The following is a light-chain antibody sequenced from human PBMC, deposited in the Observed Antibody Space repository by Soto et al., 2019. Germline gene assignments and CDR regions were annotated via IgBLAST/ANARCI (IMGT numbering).Light chain of an antibody. Sequence: QSALTQPASVSGSPGQSITISCAGTMRDVGAYNLVSWYQQHPGRAPQLIIYEVRNRPSGISNRFSGSKSGNTASLTISGLQADDEADYYCCSYTTRSTWVFGGGTKVTVL. CDR3: CSYTTRSTWV. J-gene: IGLJ3*02. CDR2: EVR. CDR1: MRDVGAYNL. V-gene: IGLV2-14*01.